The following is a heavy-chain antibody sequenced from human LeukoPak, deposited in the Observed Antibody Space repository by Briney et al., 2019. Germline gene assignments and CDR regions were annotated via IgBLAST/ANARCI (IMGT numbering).Heavy chain of an antibody. D-gene: IGHD6-13*01. CDR3: ARDQQLVQYYYALDV. CDR1: GFTFSNYA. Sequence: GGSLRLSCAASGFTFSNYAIQGVRQAPGKGREWVAVISYDGTSKYYADSVRGRFTISRDNSKNPLYLQMNSLRPEDMAVYYCARDQQLVQYYYALDVWGQGTTVTVSS. V-gene: IGHV3-30-3*01. CDR2: ISYDGTSK. J-gene: IGHJ6*02.